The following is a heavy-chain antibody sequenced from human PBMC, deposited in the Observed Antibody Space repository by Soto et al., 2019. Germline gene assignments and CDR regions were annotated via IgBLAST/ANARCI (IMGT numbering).Heavy chain of an antibody. Sequence: PSETLSLTCTVSGGSISSYYWSWIRQPPGKGLEWIGYIYYSGSTNYNPSLKSRVTISVDTSKNQFSLKLSSVTVADTAVYYCARHVVPAANYFGYWGEGTLVTVAS. J-gene: IGHJ4*02. CDR2: IYYSGST. V-gene: IGHV4-59*08. D-gene: IGHD2-2*01. CDR1: GGSISSYY. CDR3: ARHVVPAANYFGY.